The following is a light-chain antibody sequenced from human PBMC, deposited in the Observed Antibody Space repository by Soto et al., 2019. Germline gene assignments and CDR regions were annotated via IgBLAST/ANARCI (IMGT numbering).Light chain of an antibody. CDR3: QQYNNWPSGT. J-gene: IGKJ1*01. CDR1: QSVSSN. CDR2: GAS. Sequence: EIVMTQSPATLSVSPGERATLSCRASQSVSSNLAWYPQKPGQAPRLLIYGASTRATCIPARFSGSGSGTEFTLTISSLQSEDFSVYYCQQYNNWPSGTFGQGTKVEIK. V-gene: IGKV3-15*01.